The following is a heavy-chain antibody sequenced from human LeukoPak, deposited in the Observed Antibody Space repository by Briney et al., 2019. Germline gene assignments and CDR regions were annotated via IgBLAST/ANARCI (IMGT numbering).Heavy chain of an antibody. J-gene: IGHJ4*02. V-gene: IGHV3-48*03. CDR2: ISSSGSTT. D-gene: IGHD5-24*01. CDR1: GFTFSSYE. Sequence: PGGSLRLSCAASGFTFSSYEMNWVRQAPGKGLEWVSYISSSGSTTYYADSVKGRFTISRDNAKNSLYLQMNSLRAEDTAVYYCARGDGYNTDLDYWGQGTLVTVSS. CDR3: ARGDGYNTDLDY.